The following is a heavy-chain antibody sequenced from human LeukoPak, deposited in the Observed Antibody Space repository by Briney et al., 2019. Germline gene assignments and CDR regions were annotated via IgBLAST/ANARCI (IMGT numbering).Heavy chain of an antibody. CDR3: AKDRIHGLMVYASFDY. CDR2: IIPIFGTA. J-gene: IGHJ4*02. Sequence: SVKVSCKASGGTFSSYAISWVRQAPGQGLEWMGGIIPIFGTANYAQKFQGRVTITADESTSTAYMELSSLRSEDTAVYYCAKDRIHGLMVYASFDYWGQGTLVTVSS. CDR1: GGTFSSYA. D-gene: IGHD2-8*01. V-gene: IGHV1-69*01.